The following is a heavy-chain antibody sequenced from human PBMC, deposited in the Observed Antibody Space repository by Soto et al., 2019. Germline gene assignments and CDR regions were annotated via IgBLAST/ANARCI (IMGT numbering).Heavy chain of an antibody. V-gene: IGHV3-66*01. Sequence: EVQLVESGGGLVQPGGSLRLSCAASGFTVSSNYMSWVRQAPGKGLEWVSVIYSGGSTYYADSVKGRFTISRDNSKNTLYLQMTSLRAEDTAVYYCARDVPEYSGYDYDYYYYMDVWGKGTTVTVSS. CDR2: IYSGGST. D-gene: IGHD5-12*01. J-gene: IGHJ6*03. CDR1: GFTVSSNY. CDR3: ARDVPEYSGYDYDYYYYMDV.